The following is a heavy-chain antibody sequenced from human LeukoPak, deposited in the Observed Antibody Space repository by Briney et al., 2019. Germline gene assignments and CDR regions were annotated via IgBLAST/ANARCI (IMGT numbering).Heavy chain of an antibody. CDR2: ICYSGST. J-gene: IGHJ4*02. Sequence: PSETLSLTCTVSGGSISSGTYCWSWIRQHPGKGLEWIAYICYSGSTYYSSSLKGRVTMSVDSSENQFSLKLSSLTAADTAVYYCARRAVAGTTYFDYWGQGTLVTVSS. CDR3: ARRAVAGTTYFDY. D-gene: IGHD6-19*01. CDR1: GGSISSGTYC. V-gene: IGHV4-31*03.